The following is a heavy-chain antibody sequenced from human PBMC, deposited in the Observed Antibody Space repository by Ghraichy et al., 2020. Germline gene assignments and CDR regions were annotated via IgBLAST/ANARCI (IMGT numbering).Heavy chain of an antibody. D-gene: IGHD3-22*01. Sequence: SETLSLTCTVSGGSISNYYWSWIRQPPGKELEWSGYISYSGSTDYNPSLKRRVTISVDTSKNHFSLRLSSVTAADTAVYYCAREGNYYDSSGYSNAFFDSWGQGTLVTVSS. J-gene: IGHJ4*02. CDR2: ISYSGST. CDR3: AREGNYYDSSGYSNAFFDS. CDR1: GGSISNYY. V-gene: IGHV4-59*01.